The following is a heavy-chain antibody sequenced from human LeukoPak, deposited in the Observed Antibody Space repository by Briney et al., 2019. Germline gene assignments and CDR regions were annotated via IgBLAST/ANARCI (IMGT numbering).Heavy chain of an antibody. CDR1: GGSISSYY. CDR3: ARESVDTAMVYFDN. D-gene: IGHD5-18*01. V-gene: IGHV4-59*12. Sequence: SETLSLACTVSGGSISSYYWSWMRQPPGKGLEWIGYIYYSGSTNYNPSLKSRVTISVDTSKNQFSLKLSSVTAADTAVYYCARESVDTAMVYFDNWGQGTLVTVSS. J-gene: IGHJ4*02. CDR2: IYYSGST.